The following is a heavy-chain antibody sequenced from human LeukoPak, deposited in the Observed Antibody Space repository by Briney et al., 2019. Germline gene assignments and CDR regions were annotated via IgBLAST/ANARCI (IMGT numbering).Heavy chain of an antibody. V-gene: IGHV4-59*01. CDR3: ARGGDYGDLRYFDY. CDR1: GGSISSYY. J-gene: IGHJ4*02. CDR2: IYYRGST. D-gene: IGHD4-17*01. Sequence: SETLSLTCTVSGGSISSYYLSWIRQPPGKGLEWIGYIYYRGSTNYNPSLKSRVTFSVDTSKNQFSLKLNSVTAADTAVYYCARGGDYGDLRYFDYWGQGTLVTVSS.